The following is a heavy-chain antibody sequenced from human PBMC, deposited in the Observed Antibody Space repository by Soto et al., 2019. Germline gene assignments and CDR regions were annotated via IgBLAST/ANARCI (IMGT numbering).Heavy chain of an antibody. CDR2: ISGSGGST. CDR3: AKDRTYYDFWSGYYRSYGMDV. Sequence: QAGGSLRLSCAASGFTFSSYAMSWVRQAPGKGLEWVSAISGSGGSTYYADSVKGRFTISRDNSKNTLYLQMNSLRAEDTAVYYCAKDRTYYDFWSGYYRSYGMDVWGQGTTVTVSS. D-gene: IGHD3-3*01. J-gene: IGHJ6*02. CDR1: GFTFSSYA. V-gene: IGHV3-23*01.